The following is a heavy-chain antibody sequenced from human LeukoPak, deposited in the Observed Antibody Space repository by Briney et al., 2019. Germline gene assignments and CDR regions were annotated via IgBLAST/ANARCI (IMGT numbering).Heavy chain of an antibody. J-gene: IGHJ1*01. CDR1: GGSISSYY. CDR2: IYYSGST. V-gene: IGHV4-59*01. CDR3: ARAYGDYPEH. Sequence: SETLSLTCTVSGGSISSYYWGWIRQPPGKGLEWIGYIYYSGSTNYNPSLKSRVTISVDTSKNQFSLKLSSVTAADTAVYYRARAYGDYPEHWGQGTLVTVSS. D-gene: IGHD4-17*01.